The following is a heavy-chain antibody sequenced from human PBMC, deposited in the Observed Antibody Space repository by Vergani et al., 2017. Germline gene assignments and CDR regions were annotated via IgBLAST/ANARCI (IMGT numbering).Heavy chain of an antibody. D-gene: IGHD1-26*01. CDR1: GFTFSSYW. J-gene: IGHJ6*02. CDR2: IKQDGSEK. Sequence: EVQLVESGGGLVQPGGSLRLSCAASGFTFSSYWMSWVRQAPGKGLEWVANIKQDGSEKYYVDSVKGRFTISRDNAKNSLYLQMNSLRAEDTAVYYCARVPFTISKWELPSYYYGMDVWGQGTTVTVSS. V-gene: IGHV3-7*03. CDR3: ARVPFTISKWELPSYYYGMDV.